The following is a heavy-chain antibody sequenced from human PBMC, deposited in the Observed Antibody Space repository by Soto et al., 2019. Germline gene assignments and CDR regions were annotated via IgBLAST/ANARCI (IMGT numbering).Heavy chain of an antibody. V-gene: IGHV4-39*01. D-gene: IGHD3-3*01. CDR3: ASGTIFGVVSQYYFAY. J-gene: IGHJ4*02. CDR1: GGSISSSSYY. Sequence: SSETLSLTCTVSGGSISSSSYYWGWIRQPPGKGLEWIGSIYYSGSTYYNPSLKSRVTISVDTSKNQFSLKLSSVTAADTAVYYCASGTIFGVVSQYYFAYWGQGTLVTVSS. CDR2: IYYSGST.